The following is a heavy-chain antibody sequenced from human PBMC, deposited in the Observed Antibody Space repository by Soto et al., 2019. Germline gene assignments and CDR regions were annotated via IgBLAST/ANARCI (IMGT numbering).Heavy chain of an antibody. CDR3: ARGGGSDSFDY. V-gene: IGHV4-30-2*01. J-gene: IGHJ4*02. Sequence: QLQLHESGSGLVKPSQTLSLTCTVSGASITYGGYSWIWIRQTPGKGLEWIGYINHLETTFYNPAFESRLALSLDRAKNQFSLNLNSMSAADRAVYFCARGGGSDSFDYWGQGILVTVSS. CDR2: INHLETT. D-gene: IGHD1-26*01. CDR1: GASITYGGYS.